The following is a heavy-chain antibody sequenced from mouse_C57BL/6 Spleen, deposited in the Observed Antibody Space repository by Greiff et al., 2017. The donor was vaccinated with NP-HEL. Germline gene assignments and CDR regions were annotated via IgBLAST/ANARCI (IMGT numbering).Heavy chain of an antibody. CDR3: ARSDITTSFDY. V-gene: IGHV1-69*01. CDR2: IDPSDSYT. Sequence: QVQLQQPGAELVMPGASVKLSCKASGYTFTSYWMHWVKQRPGQGLEWIGEIDPSDSYTNYNQKFKGKSTLTVDKSSSTAYMQLSSLTSEDSAVYYCARSDITTSFDYWGQGTTLTVSS. D-gene: IGHD1-1*01. CDR1: GYTFTSYW. J-gene: IGHJ2*01.